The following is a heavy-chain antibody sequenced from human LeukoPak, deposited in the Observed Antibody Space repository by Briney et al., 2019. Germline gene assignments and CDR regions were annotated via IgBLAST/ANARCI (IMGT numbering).Heavy chain of an antibody. J-gene: IGHJ4*02. Sequence: GGSLRLSCAASGFTVSSNYMSWVRQAPGKGLEWVSVIYSGGSTYCADSVKGRFTISRDNAKNSLYLQMNSLRGEDTAVYYCARDMGYCSSSNCYTYYLDYWGQGTLVTVSS. V-gene: IGHV3-53*01. CDR2: IYSGGST. CDR1: GFTVSSNY. D-gene: IGHD2-2*01. CDR3: ARDMGYCSSSNCYTYYLDY.